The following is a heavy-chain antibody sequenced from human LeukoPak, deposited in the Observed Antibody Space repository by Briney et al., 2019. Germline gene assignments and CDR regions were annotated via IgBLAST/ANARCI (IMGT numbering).Heavy chain of an antibody. Sequence: SETLSLTCAVYGGSFSGYYWSWIRQPPGKGLEWIGEINHSGSTNYNPSLKSRVTISVDTSKHQFSLKLSSVTAADTAVYYCARGHETAMTNWGQGTLVTVSS. D-gene: IGHD5-18*01. CDR2: INHSGST. CDR1: GGSFSGYY. V-gene: IGHV4-34*01. J-gene: IGHJ4*02. CDR3: ARGHETAMTN.